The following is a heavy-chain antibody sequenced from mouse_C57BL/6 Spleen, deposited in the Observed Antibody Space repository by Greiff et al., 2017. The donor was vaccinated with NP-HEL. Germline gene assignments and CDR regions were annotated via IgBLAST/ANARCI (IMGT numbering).Heavy chain of an antibody. CDR3: GRGDGYGWFAY. D-gene: IGHD2-3*01. V-gene: IGHV14-3*01. Sequence: DVQLVESVAELVRPGASVKLSCKASGFTIKNTYMHWVKQRPEQGLEWIGRIDPANGNTKYAQKFQGKATITADTSSNTAYLQLSSLTSEDAAIYYCGRGDGYGWFAYWGQGTLVTVSA. CDR2: IDPANGNT. CDR1: GFTIKNTY. J-gene: IGHJ3*01.